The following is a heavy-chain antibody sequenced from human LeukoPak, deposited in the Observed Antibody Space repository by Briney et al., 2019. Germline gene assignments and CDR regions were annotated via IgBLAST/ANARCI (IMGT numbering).Heavy chain of an antibody. CDR3: ARDQGAAAGDYFDY. V-gene: IGHV3-30*02. J-gene: IGHJ4*02. CDR1: GFTFSTYG. CDR2: IRSDGTNK. D-gene: IGHD6-13*01. Sequence: GGSLRLSCAASGFTFSTYGMHWVRQAPGKGLEWVAFIRSDGTNKYYADSVKGRFTISRDKSKNTLFLQMNSLRAEETAVYYCARDQGAAAGDYFDYRGQGTLVTVSS.